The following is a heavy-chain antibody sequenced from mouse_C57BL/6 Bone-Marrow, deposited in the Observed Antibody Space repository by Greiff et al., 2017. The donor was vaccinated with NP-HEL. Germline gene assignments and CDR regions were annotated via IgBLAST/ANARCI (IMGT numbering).Heavy chain of an antibody. Sequence: EVKLVESGGDLVKPGGSLKLSCAASGFTFSSYGMSWVRQTPDKRLEWVATISSGGSYTYYPDSVKGRFTISRDNAKNTLYLQMSSLKSEDTAMYYCARPPGFFAYWGQGTLVTVSA. CDR3: ARPPGFFAY. J-gene: IGHJ3*01. CDR2: ISSGGSYT. CDR1: GFTFSSYG. V-gene: IGHV5-6*01.